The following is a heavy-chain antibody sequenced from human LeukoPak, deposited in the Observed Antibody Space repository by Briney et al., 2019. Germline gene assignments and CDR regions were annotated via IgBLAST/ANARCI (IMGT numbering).Heavy chain of an antibody. CDR1: GGTFSSYA. V-gene: IGHV1-69*01. J-gene: IGHJ6*04. Sequence: SVKVSCKASGGTFSSYAISWVRRAPGQGLEWMGGIIPIFGTANYAQKFQGRVTITADESTSTAYMELSSLRSEDTAVYYCARDRGFTMVRGVLGFYGMDVWGKGTTVTVSS. CDR3: ARDRGFTMVRGVLGFYGMDV. CDR2: IIPIFGTA. D-gene: IGHD3-10*01.